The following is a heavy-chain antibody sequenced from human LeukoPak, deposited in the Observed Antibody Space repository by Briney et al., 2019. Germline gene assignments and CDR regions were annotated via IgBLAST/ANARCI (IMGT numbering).Heavy chain of an antibody. V-gene: IGHV3-48*03. Sequence: GGSLRLSCAASGFTFSSYEMNWVRQAPGKGLEWVSYISSSGSTIYYADSVKGRFTISRDNAKNSLYLQMNSLRAEDTAVYYCARGLPSSGWPDYWGQGTLVTVSS. CDR2: ISSSGSTI. D-gene: IGHD6-19*01. CDR1: GFTFSSYE. CDR3: ARGLPSSGWPDY. J-gene: IGHJ4*02.